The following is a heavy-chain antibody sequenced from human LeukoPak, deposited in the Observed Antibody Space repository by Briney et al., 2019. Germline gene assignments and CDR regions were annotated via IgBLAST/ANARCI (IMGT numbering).Heavy chain of an antibody. D-gene: IGHD6-6*01. CDR3: ARGGVPNWFDP. Sequence: GGSLRLSCAASGFTFSSNYMSWVRQAPGKGLEWVSVIYSGGSTYYAESVKGRFTISRDNSNNTLYLQMNSLRAEDTAVYYCARGGVPNWFDPWGQGTLVTVSS. J-gene: IGHJ5*02. CDR2: IYSGGST. CDR1: GFTFSSNY. V-gene: IGHV3-53*01.